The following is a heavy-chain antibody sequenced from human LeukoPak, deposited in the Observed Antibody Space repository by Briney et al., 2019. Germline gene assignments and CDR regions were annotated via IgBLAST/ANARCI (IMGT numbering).Heavy chain of an antibody. CDR1: GYSLTLLS. CDR2: FDREDDIT. D-gene: IGHD3-10*01. CDR3: ATGGLIKNTFMIRGVKPLDS. V-gene: IGHV1-24*01. Sequence: ASVTVSCKVSGYSLTLLSLHWARQAPGKGLEWMGGFDREDDITMYAQTLRGRVTLTEDTSTDTAYMELSSLRSEDTAIYYCATGGLIKNTFMIRGVKPLDSWGQGTLVAVSS. J-gene: IGHJ4*02.